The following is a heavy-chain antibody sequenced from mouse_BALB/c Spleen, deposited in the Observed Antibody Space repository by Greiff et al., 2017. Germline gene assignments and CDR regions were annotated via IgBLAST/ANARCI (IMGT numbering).Heavy chain of an antibody. CDR2: ISYSGST. CDR3: ARSPYGHWYFDV. D-gene: IGHD1-1*02. J-gene: IGHJ1*01. CDR1: GYSITSDYA. Sequence: EVKVEESGPGLVKPSQSLSLTCTVTGYSITSDYAWNWIRQFPGNKLEWMGYISYSGSTSYNPSLKSRISITRDTSKNQFFLQLNSVTTEDTATYYCARSPYGHWYFDVWGAGTTVTVSS. V-gene: IGHV3-2*02.